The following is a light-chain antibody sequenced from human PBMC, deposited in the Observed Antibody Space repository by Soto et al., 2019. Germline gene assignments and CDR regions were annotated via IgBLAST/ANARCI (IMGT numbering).Light chain of an antibody. J-gene: IGLJ1*01. Sequence: QSVLTQPRSVSGSPGQSVAISCTGTSSDVGGYNLVSWYQQHPGKAPKLMIYEGSKRPSGVSNRFSGSKSGNTASLTISGLQAEDEADYYCCSYAGSNVFGTGTKLTVL. CDR1: SSDVGGYNL. CDR3: CSYAGSNV. V-gene: IGLV2-23*01. CDR2: EGS.